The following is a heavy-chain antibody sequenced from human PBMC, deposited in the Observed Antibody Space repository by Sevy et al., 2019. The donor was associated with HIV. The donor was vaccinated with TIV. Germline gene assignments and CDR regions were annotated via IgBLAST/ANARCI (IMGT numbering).Heavy chain of an antibody. V-gene: IGHV1-46*01. CDR1: GDTFTNDY. J-gene: IGHJ4*02. CDR3: VRADPAQHFDS. CDR2: IDPSAGNA. Sequence: ASGNVSSKPSGDTFTNDYMHWVRQAPGQGLEWMGIIDPSAGNASYAEKFQGRVTMAWDTSTSTLYMDLSSLRSEDTAVYYCVRADPAQHFDSWGQGTLVTVSS.